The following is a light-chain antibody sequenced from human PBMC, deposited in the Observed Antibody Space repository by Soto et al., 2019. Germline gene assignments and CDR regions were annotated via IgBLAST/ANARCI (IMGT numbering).Light chain of an antibody. CDR2: TTS. CDR1: TGAVTSAYY. CDR3: LLYYGGGQQV. J-gene: IGLJ3*02. V-gene: IGLV7-43*01. Sequence: QAVVTQEPSLTVSPGGTVSLTCASRTGAVTSAYYPNWFQQKRGQAPRPLIYTTSNKHSWTPARFSGSLLGGKAVLTLSDAQPEDEAEYYCLLYYGGGQQVFGGGTKLTVL.